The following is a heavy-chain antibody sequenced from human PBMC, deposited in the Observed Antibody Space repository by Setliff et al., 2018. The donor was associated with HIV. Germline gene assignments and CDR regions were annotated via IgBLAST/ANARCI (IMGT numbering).Heavy chain of an antibody. Sequence: PSETLSLTCTVSGGSISSYYWSWIRQPPGKGLEWIGYIYTSGSTNYSPSLESRVTISIDMSENQFSLKLSSVTAADTAVYYCARHSPSDYWGQGTLVTVSS. CDR1: GGSISSYY. CDR2: IYTSGST. CDR3: ARHSPSDY. J-gene: IGHJ4*02. V-gene: IGHV4-4*09.